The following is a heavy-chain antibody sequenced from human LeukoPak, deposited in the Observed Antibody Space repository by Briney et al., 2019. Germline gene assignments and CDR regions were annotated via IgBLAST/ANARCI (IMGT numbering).Heavy chain of an antibody. CDR2: IYHSGST. D-gene: IGHD2-2*01. V-gene: IGHV4-38-2*01. J-gene: IGHJ4*02. CDR1: AYSISSGYY. Sequence: SEALSLTCAVSAYSISSGYYWGWIRQPPGKGLEWIGSIYHSGSTYYNPSLKSRVTISVDTSKNQFSLKLSSVTAADTAVYYCARGRDIVVVPDYWGQGTLVTVSS. CDR3: ARGRDIVVVPDY.